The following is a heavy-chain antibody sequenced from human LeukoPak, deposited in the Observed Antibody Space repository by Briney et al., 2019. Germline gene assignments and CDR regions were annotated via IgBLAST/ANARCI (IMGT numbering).Heavy chain of an antibody. J-gene: IGHJ4*02. V-gene: IGHV3-53*04. CDR1: GFAASSNY. CDR2: IYSGGST. Sequence: PGGSLRLSCAASGFAASSNYMSWVRQAPGKGLEGVSVIYSGGSTYYADSVKGRFTISRHNSKNTLYLQMNSLRAEDTAVYYCARVGATEYYFDYWGQGTLVTVSS. D-gene: IGHD1-26*01. CDR3: ARVGATEYYFDY.